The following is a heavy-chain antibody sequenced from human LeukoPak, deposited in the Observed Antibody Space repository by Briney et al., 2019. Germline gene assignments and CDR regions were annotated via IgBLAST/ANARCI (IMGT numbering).Heavy chain of an antibody. J-gene: IGHJ6*03. CDR2: VSYDGSYK. D-gene: IGHD3-9*01. CDR1: GFTFHNYA. CDR3: AKAVYDILTGTHYIDV. V-gene: IGHV3-30*04. Sequence: GGSLRLSCAASGFTFHNYALHWVRQAPGKGLEWVAVVSYDGSYKDYADSVKGRFTISRDNSKNTLYLQMNSLRAEDTAVYYCAKAVYDILTGTHYIDVWGKGTTVTISS.